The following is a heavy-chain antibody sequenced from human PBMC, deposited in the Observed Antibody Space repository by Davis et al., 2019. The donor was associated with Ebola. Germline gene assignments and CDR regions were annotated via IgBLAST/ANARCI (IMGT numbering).Heavy chain of an antibody. Sequence: MPSETLSLTCTVSGGSISSHYWSWVRQPPGKGLEWIADINYSGRTNYNPSLASRVTISIVTSKNQFSLNLSSVTAADTAVYYCARVGGDGSSHLEGLDSWGQGTLVTVSS. J-gene: IGHJ4*02. D-gene: IGHD3-16*01. CDR2: INYSGRT. CDR1: GGSISSHY. V-gene: IGHV4-59*11. CDR3: ARVGGDGSSHLEGLDS.